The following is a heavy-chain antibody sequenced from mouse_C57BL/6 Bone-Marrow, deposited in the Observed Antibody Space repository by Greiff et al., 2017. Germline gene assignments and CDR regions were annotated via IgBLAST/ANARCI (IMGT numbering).Heavy chain of an antibody. CDR3: SRDPHYYDYDDDAMDY. V-gene: IGHV1-69*01. Sequence: QVQLQQPGAELVMPGASVKLSCKASGYTFTSYWMHWVKQRPGQGLEWIGAIDPSDSYPNYNQKFKVKSTLPVDKSYSTAYMKLSSRPSEDSAVYYCSRDPHYYDYDDDAMDYWGQGTSVTVSS. D-gene: IGHD2-4*01. CDR2: IDPSDSYP. CDR1: GYTFTSYW. J-gene: IGHJ4*01.